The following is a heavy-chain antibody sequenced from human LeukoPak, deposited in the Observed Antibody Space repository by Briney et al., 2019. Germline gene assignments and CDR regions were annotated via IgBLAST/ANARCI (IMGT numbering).Heavy chain of an antibody. J-gene: IGHJ3*01. CDR1: GFTFSSHW. CDR3: ARDWLFLTGYPLDTFDV. CDR2: INRDGSTT. V-gene: IGHV3-74*01. D-gene: IGHD3-9*01. Sequence: GGSLRLSCAASGFTFSSHWMHWVRQAPGKGLVWVSRINRDGSTTAYAESVKGRFTISRDNAKNTLYLQMDSLRVEDTAVYYCARDWLFLTGYPLDTFDVWGQGTMVTVSS.